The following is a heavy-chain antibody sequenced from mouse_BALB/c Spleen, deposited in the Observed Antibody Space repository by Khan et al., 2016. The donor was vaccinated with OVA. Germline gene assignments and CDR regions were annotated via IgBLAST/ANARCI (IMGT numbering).Heavy chain of an antibody. J-gene: IGHJ3*01. Sequence: VQLQQSGTELVRPGALVKLSCKASGFNIKDYYIHWVKQRPEQGLEWIGWIDPENGNTLYDPTFQDKATITANTSSNTAYLQLSSLTSEDTAVFYCARDGYSPWFAYWGQGTLVTVSA. D-gene: IGHD2-3*01. CDR1: GFNIKDYY. CDR3: ARDGYSPWFAY. CDR2: IDPENGNT. V-gene: IGHV14-1*02.